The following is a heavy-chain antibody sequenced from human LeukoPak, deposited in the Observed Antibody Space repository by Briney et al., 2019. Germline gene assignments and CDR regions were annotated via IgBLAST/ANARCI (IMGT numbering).Heavy chain of an antibody. J-gene: IGHJ4*02. V-gene: IGHV3-30*18. CDR1: GFTFSGYG. Sequence: PGGSLRLSCAASGFTFSGYGMHWVRQAPGKGLEWVAIISYDGSNKYYADSVKGRFTISRDNSKNTLYLQMNSLRAEDTAVYYCAKDETGRDIVVVAPDYWGQGTLVTVSS. CDR3: AKDETGRDIVVVAPDY. CDR2: ISYDGSNK. D-gene: IGHD2-15*01.